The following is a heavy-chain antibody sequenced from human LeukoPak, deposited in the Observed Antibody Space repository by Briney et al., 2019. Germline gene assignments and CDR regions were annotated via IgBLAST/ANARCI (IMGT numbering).Heavy chain of an antibody. D-gene: IGHD3-10*01. CDR3: ARVGSAMVRGSLYYYYYGMDV. J-gene: IGHJ6*02. V-gene: IGHV3-30-3*01. CDR2: ISYDGSNK. CDR1: GFTFSSYW. Sequence: GGSLRLSCAASGFTFSSYWMSWVRQAPGKGLEWVAVISYDGSNKYYADSVKGRFTISRDNSKNTLYLQMNSLRAEDTAVYYCARVGSAMVRGSLYYYYYGMDVWGQGTTVTVSS.